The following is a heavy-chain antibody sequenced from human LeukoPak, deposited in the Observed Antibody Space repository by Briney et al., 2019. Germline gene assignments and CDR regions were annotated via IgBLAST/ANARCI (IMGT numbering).Heavy chain of an antibody. D-gene: IGHD6-6*01. Sequence: GGSLRLSCAASGFSFNTYSMNWVRETPGKGLEWVSSISDSGSNTYYADSVTGRFTISRDNSKNTVYLQLNSLGAEDTAIYYCANSYSSSSAFYFDYWGQGTLVTVSS. V-gene: IGHV3-23*01. CDR1: GFSFNTYS. CDR2: ISDSGSNT. J-gene: IGHJ4*02. CDR3: ANSYSSSSAFYFDY.